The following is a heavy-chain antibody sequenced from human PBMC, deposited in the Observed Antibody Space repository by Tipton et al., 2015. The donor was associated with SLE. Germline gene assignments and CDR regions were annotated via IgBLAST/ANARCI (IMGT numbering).Heavy chain of an antibody. V-gene: IGHV1-46*01. D-gene: IGHD4-11*01. Sequence: QLVQSGAEVKKPGASAKVSCKASGYTFTSYYMQWVRQAPGQGLEWMGIINPSDGSASYAQRFQGRVTMTRDTSTSTVYMDVSSLRSDDTAVYYCARGITVTQYFLYWGQGTLVTVSS. CDR3: ARGITVTQYFLY. J-gene: IGHJ1*01. CDR1: GYTFTSYY. CDR2: INPSDGSA.